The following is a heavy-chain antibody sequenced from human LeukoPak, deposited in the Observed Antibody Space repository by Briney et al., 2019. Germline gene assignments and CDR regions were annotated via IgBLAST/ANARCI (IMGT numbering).Heavy chain of an antibody. J-gene: IGHJ1*01. CDR3: ARGLSSGWYYRIGYFQH. Sequence: ASVKVSCKASGYTFTGYYMHWVRQAPGQGLEWMGWINPNSGGTNYAQKFQGRVTMTRDTSISTAYMELSRLRSDDTAVYYCARGLSSGWYYRIGYFQHWGQGTLVTVSS. CDR1: GYTFTGYY. D-gene: IGHD6-19*01. V-gene: IGHV1-2*02. CDR2: INPNSGGT.